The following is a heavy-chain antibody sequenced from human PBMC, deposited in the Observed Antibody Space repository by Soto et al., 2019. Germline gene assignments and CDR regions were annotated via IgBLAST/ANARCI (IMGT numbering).Heavy chain of an antibody. Sequence: QVQLVESGGGVVQPGRSLRLSCAASGFTFSSYGMHWVRQAPGKGLEWVAVIWYDGSNKYYADSVKGRFTISRDNSKNTLYLQMNSLRAEDTAVHYCARDQRFGELAPYYYYGMAVWGQGTTVTVSS. D-gene: IGHD3-10*01. V-gene: IGHV3-33*01. J-gene: IGHJ6*02. CDR2: IWYDGSNK. CDR1: GFTFSSYG. CDR3: ARDQRFGELAPYYYYGMAV.